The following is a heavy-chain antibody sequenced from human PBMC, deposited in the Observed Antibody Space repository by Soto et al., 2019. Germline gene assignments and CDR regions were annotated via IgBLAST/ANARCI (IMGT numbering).Heavy chain of an antibody. J-gene: IGHJ4*02. V-gene: IGHV1-69*12. CDR3: ARESRYCSGGSCYFLPGIDY. CDR1: GGTFSSYA. Sequence: QVQLVQSGAEVKKPGSSVKVSCKASGGTFSSYAISWVRQAPGQGLEWMGGIIPIFGTANYAQKFQGRVTITEDESTSTAYVELGSLRSEDTAVYYCARESRYCSGGSCYFLPGIDYWGQGTLVTVSS. D-gene: IGHD2-15*01. CDR2: IIPIFGTA.